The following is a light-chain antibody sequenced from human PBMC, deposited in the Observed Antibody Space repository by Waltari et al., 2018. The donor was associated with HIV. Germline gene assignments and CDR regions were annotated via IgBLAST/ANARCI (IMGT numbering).Light chain of an antibody. V-gene: IGLV2-14*01. CDR2: EVS. Sequence: QSALTQPASVSGSPGPSITLPCTGTSSHVGAYNYVSWYQQHPGKAPKLMIYEVSNRPSGVSNRFSGSKSGNTASLTISGLQAEDEADYYCSSYTSSSTLVFGGGTKLTVL. CDR1: SSHVGAYNY. J-gene: IGLJ3*02. CDR3: SSYTSSSTLV.